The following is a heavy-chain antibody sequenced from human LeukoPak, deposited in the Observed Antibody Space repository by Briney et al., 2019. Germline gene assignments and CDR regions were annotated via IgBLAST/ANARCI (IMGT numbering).Heavy chain of an antibody. D-gene: IGHD6-13*01. Sequence: SETLSLTCTVSGGSISSSSYYWGWIRQPPGKGLEWIGSIYYSGSTYYNPSLKSRVTISVDTSKNQFSLKLSSVTAADTAVYYCARRDLSSSWYHEYWGQGTLVTVSS. CDR3: ARRDLSSSWYHEY. J-gene: IGHJ4*02. CDR2: IYYSGST. V-gene: IGHV4-39*01. CDR1: GGSISSSSYY.